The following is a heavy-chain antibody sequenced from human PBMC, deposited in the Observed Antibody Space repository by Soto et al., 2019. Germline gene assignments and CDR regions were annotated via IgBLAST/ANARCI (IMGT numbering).Heavy chain of an antibody. D-gene: IGHD3-3*01. V-gene: IGHV1-69*06. CDR2: IIPIFGTA. CDR3: ARDPRGIYDFWSGYYPLYGMDV. CDR1: GGTFSSYA. J-gene: IGHJ6*02. Sequence: SVKVSWKASGGTFSSYAISWVRQAPGQGLEWMGGIIPIFGTANYAQKFQGRVTITADKSTSTAYMELSSLRSEDTAVYYCARDPRGIYDFWSGYYPLYGMDVWGQGTTVTVSS.